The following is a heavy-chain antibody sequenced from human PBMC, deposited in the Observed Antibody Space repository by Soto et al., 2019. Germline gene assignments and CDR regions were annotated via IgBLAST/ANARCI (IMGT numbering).Heavy chain of an antibody. V-gene: IGHV3-23*01. CDR3: VRKYPGTRPFDY. CDR1: GFTGNTYE. Sequence: GSRRLAGAASGFTGNTYEMNWVRQAPGKGLSWVSAIGTDGNTYYANSVKGRFTISRDNSRTTLYLQMNSLRVEDTALYYCVRKYPGTRPFDYWGQGTLVTVSS. J-gene: IGHJ4*01. D-gene: IGHD2-2*01. CDR2: IGTDGNT.